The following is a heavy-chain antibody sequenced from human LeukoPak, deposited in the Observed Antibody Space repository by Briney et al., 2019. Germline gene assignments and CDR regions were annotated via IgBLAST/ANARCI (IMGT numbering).Heavy chain of an antibody. Sequence: ASVKVSCKASGYTFTSYGISWVRQAPGQGLEWMGWISAYNGNTNYAQKLQGRVTMTRDTSTSTVYMELSSLRSEDTAVYYCARGGDYYDSSGYYYFDYWGQGTLVTVSS. CDR3: ARGGDYYDSSGYYYFDY. J-gene: IGHJ4*02. D-gene: IGHD3-22*01. CDR1: GYTFTSYG. CDR2: ISAYNGNT. V-gene: IGHV1-18*01.